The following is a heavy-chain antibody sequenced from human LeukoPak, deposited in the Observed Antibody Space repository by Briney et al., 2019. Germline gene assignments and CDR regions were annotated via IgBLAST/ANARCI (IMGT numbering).Heavy chain of an antibody. CDR1: GFTFSSYA. CDR3: AKAAGGTYYRVFDY. V-gene: IGHV3-23*01. CDR2: ITDSGDNT. Sequence: PGGSLRLSCAASGFTFSSYAMNWVRRAPGKGLEWVSGITDSGDNTYYADSVKGRFTISRDNSNNMVYLQMNSLRAEDMAKYYCAKAAGGTYYRVFDYWGQGILVTVSS. J-gene: IGHJ4*02. D-gene: IGHD1-26*01.